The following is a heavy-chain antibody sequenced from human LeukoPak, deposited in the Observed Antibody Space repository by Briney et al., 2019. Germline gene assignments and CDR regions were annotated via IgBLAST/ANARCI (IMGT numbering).Heavy chain of an antibody. CDR1: GFTFSSYA. CDR3: ARDGGDGYNSYYFDY. J-gene: IGHJ4*02. V-gene: IGHV3-64*01. CDR2: ISSNGGST. D-gene: IGHD5-24*01. Sequence: GGSLRLSCAASGFTFSSYAMHWVRQAPGKGLEYVSAISSNGGSTYYANSVKGRFTISRDNSKNTLYLQMGSLRAEDMAVYYCARDGGDGYNSYYFDYWGQGTLVTVSS.